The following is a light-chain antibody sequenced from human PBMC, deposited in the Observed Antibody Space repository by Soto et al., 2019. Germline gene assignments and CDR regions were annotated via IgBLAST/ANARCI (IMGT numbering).Light chain of an antibody. J-gene: IGLJ2*01. CDR1: SSDVGGYNY. Sequence: QSALTQPASVSGSPGQSITISCTGTSSDVGGYNYVSWYQQHPGKAPKLMIYDVSNRPSVVSNRFSGSKSGNTASLTISGLQAEDEADYYRSSYTSSSTLVFGGGTKLTVL. CDR2: DVS. V-gene: IGLV2-14*01. CDR3: SSYTSSSTLV.